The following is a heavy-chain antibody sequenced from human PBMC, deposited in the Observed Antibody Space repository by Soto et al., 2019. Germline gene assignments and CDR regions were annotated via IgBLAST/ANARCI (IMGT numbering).Heavy chain of an antibody. CDR1: GFTFGNYG. CDR2: IWYDGSKA. Sequence: PGGSLRLSCVVSGFTFGNYGMHWVRQAPGKGLEWMGLIWYDGSKAFYADSVKGRFTISRGNSKNTLYLQMNNLRAEDTAIYYCARNENYYDTTGTPNYWGRGTLVTVSS. V-gene: IGHV3-33*01. CDR3: ARNENYYDTTGTPNY. D-gene: IGHD3-22*01. J-gene: IGHJ4*02.